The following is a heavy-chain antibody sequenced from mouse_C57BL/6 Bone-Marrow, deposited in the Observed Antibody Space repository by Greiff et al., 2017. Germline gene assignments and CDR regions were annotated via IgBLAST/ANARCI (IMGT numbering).Heavy chain of an antibody. CDR1: GYTFTDYY. D-gene: IGHD2-4*01. CDR2: IYPGSGNT. J-gene: IGHJ3*01. Sequence: VQLQQPGAELVRPGASVKLSCKASGYTFTDYYINWVKQRPGQGLEWIARIYPGSGNTYYNEKFKGKATLTAEKSSSTAYMQLSSLTSEDSAVYFCARGGYYDFAWFAYWCQGTLVTVSA. V-gene: IGHV1-76*01. CDR3: ARGGYYDFAWFAY.